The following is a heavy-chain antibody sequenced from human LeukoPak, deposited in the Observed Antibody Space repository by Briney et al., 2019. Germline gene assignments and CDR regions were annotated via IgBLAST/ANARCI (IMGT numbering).Heavy chain of an antibody. D-gene: IGHD3-10*01. V-gene: IGHV5-51*01. J-gene: IGHJ6*02. CDR3: ARLPYYYGSGERGMDV. Sequence: ESLKISCKGSGYSFTSYWIGWVRQMPGKGLEWRGIIYPGDSDTKYSPAFQGQVTISADKSISTAYLQWSSLKASDTAMYYCARLPYYYGSGERGMDVWGQGTTVTVSS. CDR2: IYPGDSDT. CDR1: GYSFTSYW.